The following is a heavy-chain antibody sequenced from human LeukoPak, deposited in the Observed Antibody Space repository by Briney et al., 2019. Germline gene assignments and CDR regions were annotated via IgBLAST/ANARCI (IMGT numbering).Heavy chain of an antibody. Sequence: GGSLRLSCAASGFTVSSNYMSWVRQAPGKGLEWVSGIYSGGSTYYSDSVKGRFTISRDNSKNTLYLQMNSRRAEDTAVYYCARVGTLYSSSYYFDYWGQGTLVTVSS. D-gene: IGHD6-6*01. V-gene: IGHV3-53*01. CDR3: ARVGTLYSSSYYFDY. J-gene: IGHJ4*02. CDR2: IYSGGST. CDR1: GFTVSSNY.